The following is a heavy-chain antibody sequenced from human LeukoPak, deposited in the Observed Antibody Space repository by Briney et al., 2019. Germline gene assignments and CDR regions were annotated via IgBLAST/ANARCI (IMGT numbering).Heavy chain of an antibody. D-gene: IGHD4-17*01. Sequence: ASVKVSCKSSGYTFTSYYMHWVRQAPGQGLEWMGIINPSGGSTSYAQKFQGRVTMTRDTSTSTVYMELSSLRAEDTAVYYCAREGYGARVFPGYWGQGTLVTVSS. J-gene: IGHJ4*02. CDR3: AREGYGARVFPGY. V-gene: IGHV1-46*03. CDR1: GYTFTSYY. CDR2: INPSGGST.